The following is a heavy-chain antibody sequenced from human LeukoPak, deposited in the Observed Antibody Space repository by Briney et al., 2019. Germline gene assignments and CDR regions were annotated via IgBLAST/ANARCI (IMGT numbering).Heavy chain of an antibody. Sequence: ASVKVSCKVSGYTLTGLSMHWVRQAPGKGLEWMGGFDPEDGETIYAQKFQGRVTITEDTSTDTAYMELSSLRSEDTAVYYCATNSGGTEYSRPGGLDYWGQGALVTVSS. V-gene: IGHV1-24*01. CDR3: ATNSGGTEYSRPGGLDY. CDR1: GYTLTGLS. D-gene: IGHD6-6*01. J-gene: IGHJ4*02. CDR2: FDPEDGET.